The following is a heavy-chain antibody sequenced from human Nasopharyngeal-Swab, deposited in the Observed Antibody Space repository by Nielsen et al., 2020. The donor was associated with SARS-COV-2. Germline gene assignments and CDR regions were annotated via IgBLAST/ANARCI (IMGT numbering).Heavy chain of an antibody. CDR3: ARDATGDEYFDY. V-gene: IGHV1-2*02. J-gene: IGHJ4*02. CDR2: INPNSGGT. CDR1: NYTFTTYG. D-gene: IGHD7-27*01. Sequence: ASVKVSCKASNYTFTTYGISWVRQAPGQGLEWMGWINPNSGGTNYAQKFQGRVIMTWDTSTSTAYMELSRLRSDDTAVYYCARDATGDEYFDYWGQGTLVTVSS.